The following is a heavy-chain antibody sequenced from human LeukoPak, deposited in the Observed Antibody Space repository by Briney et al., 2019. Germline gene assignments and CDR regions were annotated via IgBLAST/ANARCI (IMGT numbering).Heavy chain of an antibody. Sequence: GGSLRLSCAASGFTFSTYAMSWVRQAPGKGLEWVAFIRYDGSNKYYADSVKGRFTISRDNSKNTLYLQMNSLRAEDTAVYYYAKGGVWFGNSNPWGQGTLVTVSS. CDR1: GFTFSTYA. J-gene: IGHJ5*02. V-gene: IGHV3-30*02. CDR2: IRYDGSNK. CDR3: AKGGVWFGNSNP. D-gene: IGHD3-10*01.